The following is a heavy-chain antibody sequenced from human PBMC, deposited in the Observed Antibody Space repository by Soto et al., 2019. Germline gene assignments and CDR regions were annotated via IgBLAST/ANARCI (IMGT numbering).Heavy chain of an antibody. CDR1: GFTFSNCA. CDR2: ISSNGGST. J-gene: IGHJ4*02. Sequence: EVQLVESGGGLVQPGGSLRLSCAASGFTFSNCAMHWVRQTPGKGLELVSAISSNGGSTFYANSMKGRFTISRDNSKNTLYLQMGSLRAEDMAVYYCARDRCTNGVCYAPSDYWGQGTLVTVSS. V-gene: IGHV3-64*01. CDR3: ARDRCTNGVCYAPSDY. D-gene: IGHD2-8*01.